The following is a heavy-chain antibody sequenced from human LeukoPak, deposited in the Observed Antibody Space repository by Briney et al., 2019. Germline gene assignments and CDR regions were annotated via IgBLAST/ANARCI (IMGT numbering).Heavy chain of an antibody. CDR3: VKESLEGDT. CDR2: IMYDGSIK. Sequence: PGGSLRLSSATSGFTFTHFGMHWVRQAPGKGLDWLAFIMYDGSIKLYADSVLGRFTISRDNSKNTLDLQMNSLRTEDTAVYYCVKESLEGDTWGQGTLVTVSS. D-gene: IGHD1-1*01. CDR1: GFTFTHFG. J-gene: IGHJ5*02. V-gene: IGHV3-30*02.